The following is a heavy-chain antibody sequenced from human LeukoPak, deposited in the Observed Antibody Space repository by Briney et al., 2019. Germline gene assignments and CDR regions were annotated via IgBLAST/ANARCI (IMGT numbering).Heavy chain of an antibody. CDR3: ARRGNSEVYFDY. J-gene: IGHJ4*02. CDR2: INPNSGGT. Sequence: ASVKVSCKASGYTFTGYYMHWVRQAPGQGLEWMGRINPNSGGTNYAQKFQGRVTMTRDTSISTAYMELSRLRFDDTAVYYCARRGNSEVYFDYWGQGTLVTVSS. D-gene: IGHD4-23*01. V-gene: IGHV1-2*06. CDR1: GYTFTGYY.